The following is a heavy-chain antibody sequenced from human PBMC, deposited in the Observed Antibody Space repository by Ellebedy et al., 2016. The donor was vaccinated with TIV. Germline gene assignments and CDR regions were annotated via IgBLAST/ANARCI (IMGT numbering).Heavy chain of an antibody. D-gene: IGHD2-15*01. CDR3: ARVGYCSGGSCYSGTLHFDY. Sequence: ASVKVSXXASGYTFTSYGISWVRQAPGQGLEWMGWISAYNGNTNYAQKLQGRVTMTTDTSTSTAYMELRSLRSDDTAVYYCARVGYCSGGSCYSGTLHFDYWGQGTLVTVSS. J-gene: IGHJ4*02. CDR2: ISAYNGNT. CDR1: GYTFTSYG. V-gene: IGHV1-18*01.